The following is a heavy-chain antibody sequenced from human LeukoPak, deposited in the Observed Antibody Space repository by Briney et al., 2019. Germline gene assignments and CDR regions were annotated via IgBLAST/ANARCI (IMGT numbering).Heavy chain of an antibody. Sequence: RPSETLSLTCAVSGYSISSGYYWGWIRQPPGKGLEWIGSIYHSGSTYYNPSLKSRVTISVDTSKNQFSLKLSSVTAADTAVYYCATLLTLGAFDIWGQGTMVTVSS. CDR2: IYHSGST. J-gene: IGHJ3*02. CDR3: ATLLTLGAFDI. CDR1: GYSISSGYY. V-gene: IGHV4-38-2*01.